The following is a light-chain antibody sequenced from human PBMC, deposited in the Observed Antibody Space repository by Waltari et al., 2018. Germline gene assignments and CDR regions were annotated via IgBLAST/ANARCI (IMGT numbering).Light chain of an antibody. J-gene: IGLJ3*02. CDR2: DDT. V-gene: IGLV3-21*02. Sequence: YVLTQPPSVSVAPGQTARITCGGNKIGMKSVHWYQQRPGQAPILVVFDDTDRPSGIPGPCTGSNSGNTATLTISRVEVVDEADYYCQVWDDSVDQGVFGGGTELTVL. CDR1: KIGMKS. CDR3: QVWDDSVDQGV.